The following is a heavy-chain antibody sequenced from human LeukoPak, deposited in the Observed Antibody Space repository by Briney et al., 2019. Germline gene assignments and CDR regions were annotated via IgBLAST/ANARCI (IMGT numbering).Heavy chain of an antibody. CDR1: GYTFTSYG. CDR3: AREVTTWTAITDNMDV. D-gene: IGHD4-11*01. Sequence: ASVKVSCKTSGYTFTSYGISWVRQAPGQGLEWMGWISAYNGNTNYAQKLQGRVTMTTDTSTSTAYMELRSLRSDDTAVYYCAREVTTWTAITDNMDVWGKGPTVTVSS. V-gene: IGHV1-18*01. J-gene: IGHJ6*03. CDR2: ISAYNGNT.